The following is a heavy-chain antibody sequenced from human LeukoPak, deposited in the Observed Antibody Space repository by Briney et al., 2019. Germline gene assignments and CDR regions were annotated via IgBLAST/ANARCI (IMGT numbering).Heavy chain of an antibody. Sequence: GGSLRLSCAASGFTFSSYAMSWVRRAPGKGLEWVSAISGSGGSTYYADSVKGRFTISRDNSKNTLYLQMNSLRAEDTAVYYCAKVGMIAARPGPPFDYWGQGTLVTVSS. CDR3: AKVGMIAARPGPPFDY. CDR2: ISGSGGST. V-gene: IGHV3-23*01. J-gene: IGHJ4*02. D-gene: IGHD6-6*01. CDR1: GFTFSSYA.